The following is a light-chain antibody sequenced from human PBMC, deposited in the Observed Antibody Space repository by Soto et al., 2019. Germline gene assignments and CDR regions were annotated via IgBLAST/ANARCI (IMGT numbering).Light chain of an antibody. CDR2: RAS. CDR3: QQYNSYSGT. Sequence: DIPMTQSPSTLSASVGDRVTITCRASQRCSNLLACYQQKPGKAPKLVIYRASTLESGVPSRFSGSASGTEFTLTISSLQPDDFATYFFQQYNSYSGTFGPGTKVDIK. J-gene: IGKJ3*01. V-gene: IGKV1-5*03. CDR1: QRCSNL.